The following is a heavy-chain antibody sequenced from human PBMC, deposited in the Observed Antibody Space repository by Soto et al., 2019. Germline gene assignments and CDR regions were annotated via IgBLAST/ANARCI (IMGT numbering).Heavy chain of an antibody. CDR1: GYTFTSYY. V-gene: IGHV1-46*01. CDR2: INPSGGST. D-gene: IGHD2-2*01. CDR3: ARDLEDIVLVPAAIEEYYYYGMDV. Sequence: ASVKVSCKASGYTFTSYYMHWVRQAPGQGLEWMGIINPSGGSTSYAQKFQGRVTMTRDTSTSTVYMELSSLRSEDTAVYYCARDLEDIVLVPAAIEEYYYYGMDVWGHGTTVTVS. J-gene: IGHJ6*02.